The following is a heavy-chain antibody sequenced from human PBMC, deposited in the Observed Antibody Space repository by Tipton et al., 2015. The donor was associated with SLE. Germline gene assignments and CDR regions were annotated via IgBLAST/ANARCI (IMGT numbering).Heavy chain of an antibody. CDR3: ARGDVD. CDR2: VYSSGSA. V-gene: IGHV4-4*07. J-gene: IGHJ4*02. D-gene: IGHD5-24*01. CDR1: GDSVKSRY. Sequence: TLSLTCTVSGDSVKSRYWIWVRQSTGRGLEWIGRVYSSGSANYNPALISRVSMSVDISKNQFFLTLRSVTAADTAVYFCARGDVDWGQGTLVTVSS.